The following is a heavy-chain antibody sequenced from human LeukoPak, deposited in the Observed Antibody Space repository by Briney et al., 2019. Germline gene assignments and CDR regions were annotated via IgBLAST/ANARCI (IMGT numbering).Heavy chain of an antibody. CDR3: ARTNKHGGYCSSTSCYGRYYYYGMDV. CDR1: GGSFSGYY. D-gene: IGHD2-2*01. Sequence: SGTLSLTCAVYGGSFSGYYWGWIRQPPGKGLEWIGEINHSGSTNYNPSLKSRVTISVDTSKNQFSLKLSSVTAADTAVYYCARTNKHGGYCSSTSCYGRYYYYGMDVWGQGTTVTVSS. J-gene: IGHJ6*02. V-gene: IGHV4-34*01. CDR2: INHSGST.